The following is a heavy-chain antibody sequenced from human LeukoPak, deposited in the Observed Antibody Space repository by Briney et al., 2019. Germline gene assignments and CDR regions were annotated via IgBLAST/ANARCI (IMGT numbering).Heavy chain of an antibody. J-gene: IGHJ4*02. V-gene: IGHV5-51*01. CDR1: GYRFTGYW. CDR2: IYPGDSDT. CDR3: ARRYSYGSSYFDY. Sequence: LGETLKISCKGSGYRFTGYWIGWVRQMPGKGLEWMGIIYPGDSDTRYSPSFQGQVTISADKSISTAYLQWSSLKASDTAMYYCARRYSYGSSYFDYWGQGTLVTVSS. D-gene: IGHD5-18*01.